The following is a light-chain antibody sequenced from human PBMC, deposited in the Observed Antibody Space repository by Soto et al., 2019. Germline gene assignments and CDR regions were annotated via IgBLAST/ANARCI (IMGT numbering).Light chain of an antibody. CDR1: NIGGQS. CDR2: YDR. J-gene: IGLJ3*02. CDR3: QVWDSSGYHLGV. Sequence: SYVLTQPPSVSVSPGMTATITCGGNNIGGQSVHWYQQKPGQAPVLVMFYDRVRPSGIPDRFSGSNSGNTATLTISRVEAGDEADYYCQVWDSSGYHLGVFGGGTKLTVL. V-gene: IGLV3-21*01.